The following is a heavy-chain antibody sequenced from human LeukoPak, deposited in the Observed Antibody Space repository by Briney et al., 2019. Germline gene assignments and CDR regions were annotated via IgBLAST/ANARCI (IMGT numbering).Heavy chain of an antibody. Sequence: GGSLRLSCAASGFTFSSYAMSWVHQAPGKGLEWVAVISYDGSNKYYADSVKGRFTISRDNSKNTLYLQMNSLRAEDTAVYYCARAKSSGDILTGYYHSLRYWGQGTLVTVSS. D-gene: IGHD3-9*01. CDR2: ISYDGSNK. CDR3: ARAKSSGDILTGYYHSLRY. V-gene: IGHV3-30*04. CDR1: GFTFSSYA. J-gene: IGHJ4*02.